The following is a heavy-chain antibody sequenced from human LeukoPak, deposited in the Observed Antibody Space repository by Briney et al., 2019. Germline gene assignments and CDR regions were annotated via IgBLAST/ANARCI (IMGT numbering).Heavy chain of an antibody. D-gene: IGHD2-2*01. CDR1: GFTFSSYA. V-gene: IGHV3-64*01. CDR3: ARRYCSSTSCSHFDY. Sequence: PGGSLRLSCAASGFTFSSYAMHWVRQAPGKGLEYVSAISSDGGSAYYANSVKGRFTISRDNSKNTLYLQMGSLRAEDMAVYYCARRYCSSTSCSHFDYWGQGTLVTVSS. CDR2: ISSDGGSA. J-gene: IGHJ4*02.